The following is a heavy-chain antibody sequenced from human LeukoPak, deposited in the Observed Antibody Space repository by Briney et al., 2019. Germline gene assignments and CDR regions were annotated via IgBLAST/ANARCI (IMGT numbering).Heavy chain of an antibody. V-gene: IGHV4-39*01. CDR1: GGSISSSSYY. CDR3: ARRPYYYGSGSCYFDY. Sequence: SETLSLTCTVSGGSISSSSYYWGWIRQPPGKGLEWIGSIYYSGSTYYNPSLKSRVTISVDTSKNQFSLNLSSVTAADTAIYYCARRPYYYGSGSCYFDYWGQGTLVTVSS. CDR2: IYYSGST. D-gene: IGHD3-10*01. J-gene: IGHJ4*02.